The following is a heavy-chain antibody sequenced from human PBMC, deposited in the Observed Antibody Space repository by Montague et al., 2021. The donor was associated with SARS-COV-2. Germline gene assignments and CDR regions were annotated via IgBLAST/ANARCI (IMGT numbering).Heavy chain of an antibody. Sequence: SETLSLTCTVSGGSVSSDSYYWSWIRQPPGKGLEWIGYIYNSGSTNYNPSLKSRVTISVDTSKNQFSLKLSSVTAADTAVYYCARWGIMVRGVPSFDIWGQGTMVTVSS. V-gene: IGHV4-61*01. CDR1: GGSVSSDSYY. J-gene: IGHJ3*02. D-gene: IGHD3-10*01. CDR2: IYNSGST. CDR3: ARWGIMVRGVPSFDI.